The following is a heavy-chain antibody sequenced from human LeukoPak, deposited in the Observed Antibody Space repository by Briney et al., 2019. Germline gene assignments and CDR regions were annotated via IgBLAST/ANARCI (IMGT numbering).Heavy chain of an antibody. CDR3: ASDSSGSIFDY. D-gene: IGHD3-22*01. CDR1: GGSISSDDYS. V-gene: IGHV4-61*02. Sequence: SETLSLTCIVSGGSISSDDYSWSWIRQPAGKGLEWIGRIYTSGSTNYNPSLKSRVTMSVDTSKNQFSLKLSSVTAADTAVYYCASDSSGSIFDYWGQGTLVTVSS. J-gene: IGHJ4*02. CDR2: IYTSGST.